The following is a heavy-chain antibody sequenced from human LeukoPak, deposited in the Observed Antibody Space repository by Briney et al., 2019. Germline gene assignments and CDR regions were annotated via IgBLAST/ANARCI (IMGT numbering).Heavy chain of an antibody. V-gene: IGHV3-23*01. Sequence: GGSLRLSCAASGFTFNSYSMKWVRQAPGKGLQWVAVIDSSGGNIHYADSVMGRFTISRDSSKNTVSLQMNSLRVDDTAVYYCAKGAGFSGSYWHDYWGQGTLVTVSS. CDR3: AKGAGFSGSYWHDY. J-gene: IGHJ4*02. CDR1: GFTFNSYS. CDR2: IDSSGGNI. D-gene: IGHD1-26*01.